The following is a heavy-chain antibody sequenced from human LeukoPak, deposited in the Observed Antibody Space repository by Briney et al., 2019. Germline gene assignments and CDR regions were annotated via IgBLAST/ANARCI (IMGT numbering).Heavy chain of an antibody. D-gene: IGHD3-3*01. J-gene: IGHJ5*02. V-gene: IGHV1-18*01. CDR3: ARVGVVEWSIGGWFDP. CDR2: ISSYNGNT. CDR1: GYTFTSFG. Sequence: GASVKVSCKASGYTFTSFGISWVRQAPGQGLEWMGWISSYNGNTNYAQKFQGRVTLTTDTSTNTAYMELRSLRSDDTAVYYCARVGVVEWSIGGWFDPWGQGTLVTVSS.